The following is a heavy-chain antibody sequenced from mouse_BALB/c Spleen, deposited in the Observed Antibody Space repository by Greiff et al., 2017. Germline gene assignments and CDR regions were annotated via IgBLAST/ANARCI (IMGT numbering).Heavy chain of an antibody. CDR2: IDPANGNT. D-gene: IGHD2-3*01. J-gene: IGHJ4*01. CDR3: ARSGDGYTYAMDY. Sequence: VHLKESGAELVKPGASVKLSCTASGFNIKDTYMHWVKQRPEQGLEWIGRIDPANGNTKYDPKFQGKATITADTSSNTAYLQLSSLTSEDTAVYYCARSGDGYTYAMDYWGQGTSVTVSS. V-gene: IGHV14-3*02. CDR1: GFNIKDTY.